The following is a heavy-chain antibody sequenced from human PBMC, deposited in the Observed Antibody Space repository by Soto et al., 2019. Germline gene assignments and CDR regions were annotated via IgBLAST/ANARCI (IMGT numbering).Heavy chain of an antibody. CDR3: AVEPKGRVRGVIRTDY. CDR1: GGTFSSYA. Sequence: SVKVSCKASGGTFSSYAISWVRQAPGQGLEWMGGIIPIFGTANYAQKFQGRVTITADESTSTAYMELSSLRSEDTAVYYCAVEPKGRVRGVIRTDYWGQGTLVTVSS. CDR2: IIPIFGTA. V-gene: IGHV1-69*13. D-gene: IGHD3-10*01. J-gene: IGHJ4*02.